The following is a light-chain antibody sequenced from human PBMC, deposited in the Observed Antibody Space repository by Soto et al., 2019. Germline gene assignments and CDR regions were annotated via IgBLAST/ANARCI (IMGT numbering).Light chain of an antibody. CDR3: QQFSSYPLT. J-gene: IGKJ4*01. Sequence: EFVLTQSPGTLSLSPGERATLSCRASQTVRNNYLAWYQQKPGQAPRLLIYDASSRATGIPDRFSGGGSGTDFTLTISILEPEDFAVYYCQQFSSYPLTFGGGPKVEIK. V-gene: IGKV3-20*01. CDR1: QTVRNNY. CDR2: DAS.